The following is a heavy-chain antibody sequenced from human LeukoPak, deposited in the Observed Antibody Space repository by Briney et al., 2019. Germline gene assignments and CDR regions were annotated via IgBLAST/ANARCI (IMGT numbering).Heavy chain of an antibody. Sequence: ASVKVSCKASGYTFTGYYMHWVRQAPGQGLEWMGWVNPNSGGTNYEKRFQGRVTMTRDTSISTAYMELSRLRSDDTAVYYCARLYCSSTNCYAPAYDAFDIWGQGTMVTVSS. CDR3: ARLYCSSTNCYAPAYDAFDI. V-gene: IGHV1-2*02. D-gene: IGHD2-2*01. CDR2: VNPNSGGT. J-gene: IGHJ3*02. CDR1: GYTFTGYY.